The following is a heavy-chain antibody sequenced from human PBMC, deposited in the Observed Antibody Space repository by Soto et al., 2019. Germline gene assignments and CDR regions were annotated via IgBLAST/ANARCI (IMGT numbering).Heavy chain of an antibody. CDR1: GFTFNNYA. J-gene: IGHJ4*02. Sequence: PGGSLRLSCAASGFTFNNYAVSWARQTPGKGLEWVATISASGAYTFYADSVKGRFTISRDNSQNTPFLHMRSLRAGDTATYYCAKEVIAARPYYFDHWGQGTLVTVSS. D-gene: IGHD6-6*01. V-gene: IGHV3-23*01. CDR2: ISASGAYT. CDR3: AKEVIAARPYYFDH.